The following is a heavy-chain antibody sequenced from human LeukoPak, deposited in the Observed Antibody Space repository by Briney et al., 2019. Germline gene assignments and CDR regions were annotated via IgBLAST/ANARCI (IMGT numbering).Heavy chain of an antibody. V-gene: IGHV3-23*01. CDR2: ISGSGESK. CDR1: GFTFSNYA. Sequence: GGSLRLSCAVSGFTFSNYAMSWVRRAPGKGPEWVSVISGSGESKYYADSVKGRFTISRDIAKNTLYLQMSSLRVEDTALYYCAKGSHDSGGYYTSRYYFYMDVWGKGTTVTVSS. D-gene: IGHD3-10*01. J-gene: IGHJ6*03. CDR3: AKGSHDSGGYYTSRYYFYMDV.